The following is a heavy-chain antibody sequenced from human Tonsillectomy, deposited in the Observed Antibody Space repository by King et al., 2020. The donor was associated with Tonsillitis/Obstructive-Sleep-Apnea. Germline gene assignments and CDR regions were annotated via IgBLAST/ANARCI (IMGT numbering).Heavy chain of an antibody. D-gene: IGHD6-19*01. CDR2: VYYSGST. CDR1: GGSISSYY. J-gene: IGHJ4*02. Sequence: VQLQESGPGLVKPSETLSLTCTVSGGSISSYYWSWIRQPPGKGLGWIGYVYYSGSTNYNPSLKSRFTISVDTSKNKFSLKLSSVTAADTAVYYCARVLYSSGWYYFDYWGQGTLVTVSS. CDR3: ARVLYSSGWYYFDY. V-gene: IGHV4-59*01.